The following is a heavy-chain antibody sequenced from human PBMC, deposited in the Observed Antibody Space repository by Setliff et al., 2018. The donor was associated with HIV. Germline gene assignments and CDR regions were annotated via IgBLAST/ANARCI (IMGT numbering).Heavy chain of an antibody. CDR3: TTDLGSGRFSWNNN. CDR2: IRNKKNGGTT. CDR1: GFTFSNAW. V-gene: IGHV3-15*01. D-gene: IGHD1-26*01. J-gene: IGHJ4*02. Sequence: GGSLRLSCAAAGFTFSNAWMTWVRQAPGKGLEWVARIRNKKNGGTTYYAAPVEGRFTISRDDSKNPLSLQMNSLKTEDTAIYYCTTDLGSGRFSWNNNWGQGTLVTVSS.